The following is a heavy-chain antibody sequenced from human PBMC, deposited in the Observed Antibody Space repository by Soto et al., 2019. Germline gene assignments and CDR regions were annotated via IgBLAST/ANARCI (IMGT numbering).Heavy chain of an antibody. CDR1: GFTLSSDA. V-gene: IGHV3-64*01. CDR3: ARRARADYYYMDV. CDR2: ISSNGIGT. J-gene: IGHJ6*03. D-gene: IGHD6-6*01. Sequence: EVQLVESGGGLAQPGGSLRLSCAASGFTLSSDAMDWVRQAPGKGLEYVSGISSNGIGTYYANSGKGRFTISRDNSKNTVYLQMDSLRPEDMAVYYCARRARADYYYMDVWGKGTTVPVS.